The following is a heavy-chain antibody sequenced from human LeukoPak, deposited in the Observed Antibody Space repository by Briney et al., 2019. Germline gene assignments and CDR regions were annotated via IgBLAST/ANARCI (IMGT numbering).Heavy chain of an antibody. Sequence: ASVKVSCKASGGTFSSYAISWVRQAPGQGLEWMGRIIPILGIANYAQKFQGRVTITADKSTSTAYMELSSLRSEDTAVYYCARISDLSDAFDIWGQGTMVTVSS. J-gene: IGHJ3*02. V-gene: IGHV1-69*04. CDR2: IIPILGIA. CDR1: GGTFSSYA. CDR3: ARISDLSDAFDI. D-gene: IGHD3-16*02.